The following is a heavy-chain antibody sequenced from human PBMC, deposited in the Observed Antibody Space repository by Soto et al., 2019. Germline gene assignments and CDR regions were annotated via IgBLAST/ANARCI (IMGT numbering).Heavy chain of an antibody. D-gene: IGHD2-15*01. CDR3: AKGDCSGGSCYFSAFDI. J-gene: IGHJ3*02. CDR1: GFTFSGYA. V-gene: IGHV3-23*01. Sequence: GGSLRLSCAASGFTFSGYAMSWVRQAPGKGLEWVSVIHGGGNSAYYADSVKGRFTISRDNAKNTLFLQMNSLRAEDTAVYFCAKGDCSGGSCYFSAFDIWGQGTMVTVSS. CDR2: IHGGGNSA.